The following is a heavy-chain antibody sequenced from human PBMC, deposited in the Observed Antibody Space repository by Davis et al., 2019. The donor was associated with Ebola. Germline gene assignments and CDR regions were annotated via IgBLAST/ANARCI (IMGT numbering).Heavy chain of an antibody. CDR2: ISSSSSTI. V-gene: IGHV3-48*04. CDR3: VRGILPAALYGMDV. D-gene: IGHD2-2*01. CDR1: GFTFSSYS. Sequence: GGSLRLSCAASGFTFSSYSMNWVRQAPGKGLEWVSYISSSSSTIYYADSVKGRFTISRDNVKNTLYLQMNSLRAEDTAVYYCVRGILPAALYGMDVWGKGTTVTVSS. J-gene: IGHJ6*04.